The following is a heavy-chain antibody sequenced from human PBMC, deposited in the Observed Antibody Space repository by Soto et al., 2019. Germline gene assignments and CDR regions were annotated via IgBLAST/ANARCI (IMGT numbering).Heavy chain of an antibody. Sequence: GGSLRLSCAASGFTFSNAWMSWVRQAPGKGLEWVGRIKSKTDGGTTDYAAPVKGRFTISRDDSKNTLYLQMNSLKTEDTAVYYCTTDYSLTSDIVVVPAASDWFDPWGQGTLVTVSS. CDR2: IKSKTDGGTT. J-gene: IGHJ5*02. V-gene: IGHV3-15*01. D-gene: IGHD2-2*01. CDR1: GFTFSNAW. CDR3: TTDYSLTSDIVVVPAASDWFDP.